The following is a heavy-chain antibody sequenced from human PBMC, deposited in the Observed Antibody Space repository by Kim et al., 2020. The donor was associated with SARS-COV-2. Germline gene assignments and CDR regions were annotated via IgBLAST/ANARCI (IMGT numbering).Heavy chain of an antibody. Sequence: ASVKVFCKASGYTFTNYYMHWVRQAPGQGLEWMGIISPSGGSTTYAQKFQGRVTMTRDTSTSTVYMELSSLRSEDTAVYYCAREYTYCISTSCSGGYFDDWGQGTLVTVSS. D-gene: IGHD2-2*01. CDR3: AREYTYCISTSCSGGYFDD. J-gene: IGHJ4*02. CDR1: GYTFTNYY. V-gene: IGHV1-46*01. CDR2: ISPSGGST.